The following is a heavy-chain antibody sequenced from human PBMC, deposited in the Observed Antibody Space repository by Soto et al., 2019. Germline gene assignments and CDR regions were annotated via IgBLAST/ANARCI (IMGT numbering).Heavy chain of an antibody. V-gene: IGHV1-69*06. CDR1: GGTFSSYA. CDR3: ATDRATIFGVVIIGFYGMDV. J-gene: IGHJ6*02. CDR2: IIPIFGTA. D-gene: IGHD3-3*01. Sequence: SVKVSCKASGGTFSSYAMRWVRQAPGQGLEWMGGIIPIFGTANYAQKFQGRVTITADKSTSTAYMELSSLRSEDTAVYYCATDRATIFGVVIIGFYGMDVWGQGTTVTVSS.